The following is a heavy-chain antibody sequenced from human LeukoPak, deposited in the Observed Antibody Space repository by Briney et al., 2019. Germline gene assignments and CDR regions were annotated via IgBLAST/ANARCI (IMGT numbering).Heavy chain of an antibody. CDR1: GFTFADYA. Sequence: PGRSLRLSCTGSGFTFADYAVSWARQAPGRGLEWVGLIRGKAYGGTPEYAASVKDRFIISRDDSKSIGYLQMNSLKTEDTAVYYCTRDRYGGYDYAYWGQGTLVTVSS. J-gene: IGHJ4*02. D-gene: IGHD5-12*01. V-gene: IGHV3-49*04. CDR3: TRDRYGGYDYAY. CDR2: IRGKAYGGTP.